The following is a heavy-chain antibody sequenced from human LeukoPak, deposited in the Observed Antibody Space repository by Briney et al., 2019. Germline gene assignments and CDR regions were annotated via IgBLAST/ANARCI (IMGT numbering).Heavy chain of an antibody. J-gene: IGHJ4*02. CDR2: SIPIFGTA. CDR1: GGTFSSYA. CDR3: ARGVVVATIKTYFDY. Sequence: SVKVSCKASGGTFSSYAISWVRQAPGQGLEWMGGSIPIFGTANYAQKFQGRVTITADESTSTAYMELSSLRSEGTAVYYCARGVVVATIKTYFDYWGQGTLVTVSS. D-gene: IGHD5-12*01. V-gene: IGHV1-69*01.